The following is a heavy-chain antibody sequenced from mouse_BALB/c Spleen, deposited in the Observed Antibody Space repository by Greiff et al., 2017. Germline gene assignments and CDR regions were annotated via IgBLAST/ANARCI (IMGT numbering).Heavy chain of an antibody. J-gene: IGHJ3*01. CDR3: ARSRAILPAWFAY. Sequence: EVKLVESGPGLVKPSQSLSLTCTVTGYSITSDYAWNWIRQFPGNKLEWMGYISYSGSTSYNPSLKSRISITRDTSKNQFFLQLNSVTTEDTATYYCARSRAILPAWFAYWGQGTLVTVSA. V-gene: IGHV3-2*02. D-gene: IGHD3-3*01. CDR1: GYSITSDYA. CDR2: ISYSGST.